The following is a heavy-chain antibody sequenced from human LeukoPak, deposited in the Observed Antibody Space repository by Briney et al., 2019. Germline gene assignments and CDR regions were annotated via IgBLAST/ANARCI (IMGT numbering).Heavy chain of an antibody. D-gene: IGHD3-3*01. Sequence: GGSLRLSCAASGFTFSSYAMHWVRQAPGKGLEWVAVISYDGSNKYYADSVKGRFTISRDNSKNTLYLQMNSLRAEDTAVYYCAREKRFLEWSYGMAVWGQGTTVTVSS. CDR3: AREKRFLEWSYGMAV. J-gene: IGHJ6*02. CDR1: GFTFSSYA. CDR2: ISYDGSNK. V-gene: IGHV3-30-3*01.